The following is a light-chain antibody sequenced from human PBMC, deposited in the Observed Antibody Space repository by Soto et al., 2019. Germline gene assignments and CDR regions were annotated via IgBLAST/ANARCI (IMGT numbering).Light chain of an antibody. CDR3: QSYDSSLSGWV. J-gene: IGLJ1*01. Sequence: QSLLTQPPSVSGAPGQRVTISCTGSSSNIGAGYDVHWYQQLPGTAPKLLIYGNSNRPSGVPDRFSGSKSGTSASLAITGLQAEDEADYYCQSYDSSLSGWVFGTGTRSPS. V-gene: IGLV1-40*01. CDR1: SSNIGAGYD. CDR2: GNS.